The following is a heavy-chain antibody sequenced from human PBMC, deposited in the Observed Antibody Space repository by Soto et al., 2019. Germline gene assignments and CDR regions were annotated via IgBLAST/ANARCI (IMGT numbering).Heavy chain of an antibody. CDR2: IYWDDDK. CDR1: GFSLSTSGVG. Sequence: QITLKESGPTLVKPTQTLTLTCTFSGFSLSTSGVGVGWIRPPPGKALEWLALIYWDDDKRYSPSLKSRLTITKDTSKNQVVLTMTNMDPVDTATYYCAHSAGFDYYGSGSRNWFDPWGQGTLVTVSS. V-gene: IGHV2-5*02. CDR3: AHSAGFDYYGSGSRNWFDP. D-gene: IGHD3-10*01. J-gene: IGHJ5*02.